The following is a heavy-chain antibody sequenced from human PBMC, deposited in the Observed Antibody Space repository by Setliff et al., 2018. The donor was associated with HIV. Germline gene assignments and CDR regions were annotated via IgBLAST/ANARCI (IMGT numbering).Heavy chain of an antibody. Sequence: SETLSLTCSVSGGSISSSSYYWGWIRQPPGKGLEWIGSGSYSGSSYYNPSLKSRVTIAVGTSKNQFSLKLISMTAADTAVYYCASCHVGYAYDFNYWGQGALVTVSS. CDR3: ASCHVGYAYDFNY. CDR2: GSYSGSS. D-gene: IGHD3-16*01. J-gene: IGHJ4*02. V-gene: IGHV4-39*01. CDR1: GGSISSSSYY.